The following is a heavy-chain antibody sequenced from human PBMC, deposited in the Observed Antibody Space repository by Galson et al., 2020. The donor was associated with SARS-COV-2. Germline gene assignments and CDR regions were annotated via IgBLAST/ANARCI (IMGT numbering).Heavy chain of an antibody. J-gene: IGHJ6*02. CDR1: GGSFSGYY. V-gene: IGHV4-34*01. Sequence: SETLSLTCAVYGGSFSGYYWSWIRQPPGKGLEWIGEINHSGSTNYNPSLKSRVTISVDTSKNQFSLKLSSVTAADTAVYYCSIKLWHPGDYYYGMDVWGQGTTVTVSS. CDR3: SIKLWHPGDYYYGMDV. CDR2: INHSGST. D-gene: IGHD5-18*01.